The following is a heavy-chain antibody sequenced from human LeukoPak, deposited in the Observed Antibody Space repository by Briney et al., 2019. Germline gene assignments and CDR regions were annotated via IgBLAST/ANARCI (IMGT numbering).Heavy chain of an antibody. CDR2: IIPIFGTA. D-gene: IGHD6-13*01. V-gene: IGHV1-69*05. CDR3: AREYSSSWYALNDY. CDR1: GGTFSSYA. J-gene: IGHJ4*02. Sequence: GASVKVSCKASGGTFSSYAISWVRQAPGQGLEWMGGIIPIFGTANYAQKFQGRVTITTDESTSTAYMELRSLRSDDTAVYYCAREYSSSWYALNDYWGQGTLVTVSS.